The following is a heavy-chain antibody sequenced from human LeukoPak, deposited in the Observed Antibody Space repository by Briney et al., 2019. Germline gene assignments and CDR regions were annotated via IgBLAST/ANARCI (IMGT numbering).Heavy chain of an antibody. V-gene: IGHV1-2*02. CDR2: INPNSAGT. J-gene: IGHJ4*02. D-gene: IGHD1-26*01. CDR1: GYTFTDYY. CDR3: ARDRSGSYEY. Sequence: GESLKVSCKASGYTFTDYYMHWVRQAPGQELEWMGLINPNSAGTNYAQKFQGRVTMTRDTSISTAYLELNSLRSDDTAVYYCARDRSGSYEYWGQGTLVTVSS.